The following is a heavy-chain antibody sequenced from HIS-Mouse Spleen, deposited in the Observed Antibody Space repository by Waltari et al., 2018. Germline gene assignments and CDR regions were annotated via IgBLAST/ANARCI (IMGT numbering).Heavy chain of an antibody. CDR1: GGSISSSSYY. J-gene: IGHJ2*01. CDR3: AREIPYSSSWYDWYFDL. CDR2: IYYSGRT. Sequence: QLQLQESGPGLVKLSETLSLTCTVSGGSISSSSYYWGCILQPPGKGLGWIGSIYYSGRTYYNPSLKSRVTISVDTSKNQFSLKLSSVTAADTAVYYCAREIPYSSSWYDWYFDLWGRGTLVTVSS. V-gene: IGHV4-39*07. D-gene: IGHD6-13*01.